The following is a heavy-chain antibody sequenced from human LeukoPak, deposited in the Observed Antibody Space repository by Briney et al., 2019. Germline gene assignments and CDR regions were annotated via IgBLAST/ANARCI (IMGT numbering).Heavy chain of an antibody. CDR1: GYTFTGYY. V-gene: IGHV1-2*02. CDR3: ARIGQDSSSWYTFPRFDY. J-gene: IGHJ4*02. D-gene: IGHD6-13*01. Sequence: GASVKVSCKASGYTFTGYYMHWVRQAPGQGLEWMGWINPNSGGTNYAQKFQGRVTMTRDTSISTAYMELSRLRSDDTAVYYCARIGQDSSSWYTFPRFDYWGQGTLVTVSS. CDR2: INPNSGGT.